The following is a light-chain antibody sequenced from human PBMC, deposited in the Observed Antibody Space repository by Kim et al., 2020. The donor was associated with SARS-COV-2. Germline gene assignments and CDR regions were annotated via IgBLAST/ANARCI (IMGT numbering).Light chain of an antibody. Sequence: SPGARPTRPCRASQIVSNASLAWFQEKAGQPPRLLISDASSRASGIPARFSGSGSGTDFTLTIRRLEPEDFAVYYCQQYAGTPLTFGGGTKVDIK. J-gene: IGKJ4*01. CDR2: DAS. V-gene: IGKV3-20*01. CDR1: QIVSNAS. CDR3: QQYAGTPLT.